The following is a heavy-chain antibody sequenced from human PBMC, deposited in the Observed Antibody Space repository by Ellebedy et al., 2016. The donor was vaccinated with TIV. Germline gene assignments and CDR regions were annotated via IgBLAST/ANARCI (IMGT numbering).Heavy chain of an antibody. J-gene: IGHJ4*02. Sequence: GGSLRLXXAASGFSLSNSFMSWIRQAPGKGLEWVSTLTADGRSTYFADSVKGRFTISRDNSKNTVYLQMNSLRSEDTAVYYCRQGNYSDAWGQGTLVTVSS. V-gene: IGHV3-23*01. CDR1: GFSLSNSF. CDR2: LTADGRST. CDR3: RQGNYSDA.